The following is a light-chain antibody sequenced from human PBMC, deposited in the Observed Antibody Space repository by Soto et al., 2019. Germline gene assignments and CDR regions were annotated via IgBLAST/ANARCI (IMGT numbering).Light chain of an antibody. CDR3: QQYNSYPLT. Sequence: ERMMTQSPAALSLSPGETATLSCRASQTISKNLAWYQQKPGQAPRLLIYDASTRATDIPDRFSGSGSGTEFTLTISSLKSDDFATYYCQQYNSYPLTFGGGTKVDIK. V-gene: IGKV3-15*01. CDR1: QTISKN. J-gene: IGKJ4*01. CDR2: DAS.